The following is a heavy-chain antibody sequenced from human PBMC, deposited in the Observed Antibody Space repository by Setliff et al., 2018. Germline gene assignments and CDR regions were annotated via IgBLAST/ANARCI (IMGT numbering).Heavy chain of an antibody. CDR3: ARALPSIHIDC. J-gene: IGHJ4*02. D-gene: IGHD6-6*01. CDR2: IKQDGTYK. CDR1: GFPFSTYW. Sequence: PGGSLRLSCAASGFPFSTYWLNWVHQAPGKGLEWVANIKQDGTYKNFVDSVKARFTISRDNSKDTLYLQMNSLRSEDTAVYYCARALPSIHIDCWGQGTLVTVSS. V-gene: IGHV3-7*01.